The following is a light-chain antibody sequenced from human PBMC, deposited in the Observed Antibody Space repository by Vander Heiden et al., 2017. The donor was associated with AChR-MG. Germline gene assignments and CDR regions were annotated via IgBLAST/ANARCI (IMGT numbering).Light chain of an antibody. Sequence: QSVLTQPPSASGTPGQRVTITCSGSISNIGSNTVHWYQQLPGTAPQLLIYSNNQRPSGVPDRFSGSKSGTSASLAISGLQSEDEADYYCAAWDDNLNGLVFGGGTKLTVL. CDR2: SNN. V-gene: IGLV1-44*01. J-gene: IGLJ2*01. CDR1: ISNIGSNT. CDR3: AAWDDNLNGLV.